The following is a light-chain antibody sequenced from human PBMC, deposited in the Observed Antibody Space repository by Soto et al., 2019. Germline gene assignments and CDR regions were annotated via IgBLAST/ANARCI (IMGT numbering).Light chain of an antibody. CDR3: QQYSAWPLT. CDR2: VAS. J-gene: IGKJ4*01. CDR1: QSVYSN. Sequence: DIVMTQSPATLSVSPGERATLSCRASQSVYSNLAWYQQKPGQAPRLLIYVASTRATGIPARFSGSGSGTEFTLTISSLQSEDFAVYYCQQYSAWPLTFGGGTKVEIK. V-gene: IGKV3-15*01.